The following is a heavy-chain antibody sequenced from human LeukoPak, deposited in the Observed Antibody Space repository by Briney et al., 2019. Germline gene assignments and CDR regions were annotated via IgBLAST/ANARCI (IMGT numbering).Heavy chain of an antibody. V-gene: IGHV4-39*07. CDR2: IYHSGST. J-gene: IGHJ4*02. Sequence: PSETLSLTCTVSGGSISSSSYYWGWIRQPPGKGLEWIGSIYHSGSTYYNPSLKSRVTISVDTSKNQFSLKLSSVTAADTAVYYCAKEDSSSSNFHYWGQGTLVTVSS. D-gene: IGHD6-6*01. CDR3: AKEDSSSSNFHY. CDR1: GGSISSSSYY.